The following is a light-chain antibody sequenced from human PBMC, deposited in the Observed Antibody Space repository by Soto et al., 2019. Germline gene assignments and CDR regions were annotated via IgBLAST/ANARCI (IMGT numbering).Light chain of an antibody. CDR2: RAS. Sequence: EFVLTQSPGTLSLSPGERATLSCRASQSISQSLAWYQQRPGQAPRLLIYRASSRATGIPARFSGSGSGTEFTLTISSLQSEDFAVYYCQQYSSWPPRLTFGGGTKVDI. CDR3: QQYSSWPPRLT. CDR1: QSISQS. J-gene: IGKJ4*01. V-gene: IGKV3-15*01.